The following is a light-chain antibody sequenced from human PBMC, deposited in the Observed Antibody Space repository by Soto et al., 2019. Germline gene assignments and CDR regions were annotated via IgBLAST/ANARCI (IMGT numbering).Light chain of an antibody. J-gene: IGLJ1*01. V-gene: IGLV2-14*03. CDR2: EVN. Sequence: QSALTQPASVSGSPGQSITISCGGTSSDVGAYIYVSWYQQFPGKAPKLIIYEVNNRPSGVSDRFSGSKSDTTAYLTISGLQAEDEADYCCSSYSDSDTKVFGTGTKVTVL. CDR1: SSDVGAYIY. CDR3: SSYSDSDTKV.